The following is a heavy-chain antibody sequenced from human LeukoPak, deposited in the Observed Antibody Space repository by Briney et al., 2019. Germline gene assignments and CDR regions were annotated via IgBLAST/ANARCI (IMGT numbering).Heavy chain of an antibody. CDR1: GFTSGDYA. V-gene: IGHV3-49*04. D-gene: IGHD5-12*01. Sequence: GGSLRLSCPASGFTSGDYAMSCVRQAPGKGVEGGGFIRSKAYGGTTEYAASVKGRFTISRDDSKSIAYLQMNSLKTEDTAVYYCTRGVSVATILIDYWGQGTLVTVSS. CDR3: TRGVSVATILIDY. J-gene: IGHJ4*02. CDR2: IRSKAYGGTT.